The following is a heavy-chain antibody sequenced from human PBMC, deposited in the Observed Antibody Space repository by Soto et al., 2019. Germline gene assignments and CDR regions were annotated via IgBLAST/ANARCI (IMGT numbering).Heavy chain of an antibody. CDR1: GYPFGGYA. D-gene: IGHD4-17*01. CDR2: VSAPTGDS. Sequence: QVQLVQSGAEVKKPGASVKVSCKASGYPFGGYAIGWVRQAPGQGLGWMGWVSAPTGDSGYAQRFQGIVTLTTETSTSTAYMELRGLRSDDTAVYYCARPSTSYGDYGWSLAYWGQGTLVTVSS. V-gene: IGHV1-18*01. CDR3: ARPSTSYGDYGWSLAY. J-gene: IGHJ4*02.